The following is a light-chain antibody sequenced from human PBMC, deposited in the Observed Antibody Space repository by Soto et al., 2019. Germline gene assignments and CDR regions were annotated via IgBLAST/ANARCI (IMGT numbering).Light chain of an antibody. J-gene: IGLJ3*02. CDR2: DVS. CDR1: SSDVGGYKY. Sequence: QSALTQPRSVSGSPGQSVTISCTGTSSDVGGYKYVSWYQQHPGKAPKLLIYDVSKRPSGVPDRFSGSKSGTSASLAITGLQAEDEAEYYCQAYDYSLTAFVFGGGTKVTVL. V-gene: IGLV2-11*01. CDR3: QAYDYSLTAFV.